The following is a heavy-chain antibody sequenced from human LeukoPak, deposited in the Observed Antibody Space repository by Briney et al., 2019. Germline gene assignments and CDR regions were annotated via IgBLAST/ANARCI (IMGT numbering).Heavy chain of an antibody. Sequence: GGSLRLSCAASGFTFNTYNMNWVRQTPGKGLEWVSLISPDSTYTFYADSVKGRFTISRDNAKNSLYLQMDSLRVEDTAVYYCARVSPHQDLFDYWGQGTLVTVSS. J-gene: IGHJ4*02. CDR3: ARVSPHQDLFDY. D-gene: IGHD2-21*01. CDR1: GFTFNTYN. V-gene: IGHV3-21*06. CDR2: ISPDSTYT.